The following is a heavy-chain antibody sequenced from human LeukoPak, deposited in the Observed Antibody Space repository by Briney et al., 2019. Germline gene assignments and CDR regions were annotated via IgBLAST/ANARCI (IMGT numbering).Heavy chain of an antibody. Sequence: ASVKVSCEASGYTFTSYAMNWVRQAPGQGLEWMGWINTNTGNPTYARGFTGRFVFSLDTSVSTAYLQISSLKAEDTAVYFCARDLRLGWFDPWGQGTLVIVSS. D-gene: IGHD3-16*01. V-gene: IGHV7-4-1*02. CDR3: ARDLRLGWFDP. CDR2: INTNTGNP. J-gene: IGHJ5*02. CDR1: GYTFTSYA.